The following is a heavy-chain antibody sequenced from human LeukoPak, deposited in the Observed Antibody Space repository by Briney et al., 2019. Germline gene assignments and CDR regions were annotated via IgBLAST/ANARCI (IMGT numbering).Heavy chain of an antibody. V-gene: IGHV3-53*01. CDR3: ARVGTAMVTIVAPYYMDV. CDR2: IYSGGST. D-gene: IGHD5-18*01. CDR1: GFTVSSNY. J-gene: IGHJ6*03. Sequence: AGGSLRLSCAASGFTVSSNYMSWVRQAPGKGLEWVSIIYSGGSTFYADSVKGRFTISRDNSKNTLYLQMNSLRAEDTAVYYCARVGTAMVTIVAPYYMDVWGKGTTVTVSS.